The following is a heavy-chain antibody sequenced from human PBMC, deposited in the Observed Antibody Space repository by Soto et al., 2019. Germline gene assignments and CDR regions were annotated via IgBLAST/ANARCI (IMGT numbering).Heavy chain of an antibody. V-gene: IGHV4-59*01. CDR2: IYYSGST. CDR3: ARYSSYSASMDV. J-gene: IGHJ6*02. D-gene: IGHD2-21*01. Sequence: PSETLSLTCTVSGGSISSYYWSWIRQPPGKGLEWIGYIYYSGSTNYNPSLKSRVTISVDTSKNQFSLKLSSVTAADTAVYYCARYSSYSASMDVWGQGTPVTVSS. CDR1: GGSISSYY.